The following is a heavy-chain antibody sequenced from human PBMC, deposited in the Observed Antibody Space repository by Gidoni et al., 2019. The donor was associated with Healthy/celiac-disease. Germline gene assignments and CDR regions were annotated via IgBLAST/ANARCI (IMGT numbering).Heavy chain of an antibody. D-gene: IGHD2-2*01. V-gene: IGHV3-23*01. CDR3: AKDLGYCSSTSCSDAFDI. J-gene: IGHJ3*02. Sequence: EVQLLESGGGLVQPGGSLRLSCAASGFPFSRYARSWVRQAPGKGLEWVSAISGSGGSTYYADSVKGRFTISRDNSKNTLYLQMNSLRAEDTAVYYCAKDLGYCSSTSCSDAFDIWGQGTMVTVSS. CDR2: ISGSGGST. CDR1: GFPFSRYA.